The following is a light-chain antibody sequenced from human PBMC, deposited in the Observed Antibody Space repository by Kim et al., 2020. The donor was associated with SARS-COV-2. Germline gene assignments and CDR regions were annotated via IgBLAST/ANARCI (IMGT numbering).Light chain of an antibody. V-gene: IGKV3-20*01. Sequence: PGEGAALSCRASESVGSKYLAWYQQKPGQSPRLLIYGASSRATGIPDRFSGSGSGTDFTLTISRLEPEDFALYYCQQYGTSPRTFGQGTKLE. CDR3: QQYGTSPRT. CDR1: ESVGSKY. J-gene: IGKJ2*01. CDR2: GAS.